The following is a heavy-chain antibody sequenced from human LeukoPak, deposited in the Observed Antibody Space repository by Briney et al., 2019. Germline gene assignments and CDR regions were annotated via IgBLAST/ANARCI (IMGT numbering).Heavy chain of an antibody. D-gene: IGHD4/OR15-4a*01. CDR2: INPNSGGT. Sequence: ASVKVSCKASGYTFTGYYMHWVRQAPGQGLEWMGWINPNSGGTNYAQKFQGRVTMTRDTSITTAYMELSRLRSDDTAVYYCARDLSLGRHEYGEPFDYWGQGTMVTVSS. CDR1: GYTFTGYY. CDR3: ARDLSLGRHEYGEPFDY. J-gene: IGHJ4*02. V-gene: IGHV1-2*02.